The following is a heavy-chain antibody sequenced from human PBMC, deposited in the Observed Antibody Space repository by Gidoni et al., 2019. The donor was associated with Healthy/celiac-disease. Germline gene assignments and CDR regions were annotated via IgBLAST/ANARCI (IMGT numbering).Heavy chain of an antibody. V-gene: IGHV1-69*01. CDR1: GGTFSSYA. J-gene: IGHJ2*01. CDR2: IIPMFGTA. Sequence: QVQLVQSGAEVKKHGSSVKVSCKASGGTFSSYAISWVRQAPGQGLEWMGGIIPMFGTANYAQTVQGRVAIPADESTSTAYMELSSLRSEDTAVYYCARCLYSYDSSGYYEYWYFDLWGRGTLVTVSS. CDR3: ARCLYSYDSSGYYEYWYFDL. D-gene: IGHD3-22*01.